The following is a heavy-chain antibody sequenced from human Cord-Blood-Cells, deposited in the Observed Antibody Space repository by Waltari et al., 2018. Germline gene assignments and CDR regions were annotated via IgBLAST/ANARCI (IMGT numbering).Heavy chain of an antibody. CDR2: ISGSGGST. J-gene: IGHJ4*02. Sequence: EVQLLESGGGLVQPGGSLRLSCAASGFTFRSYAMSWVRQAPGKGVEGVSAISGSGGSTYYADSVKGRFTISRDNSKNTLYLQMNSLRAEDTAVYYCVRYPGWNYDYWGQGTLVTVSS. V-gene: IGHV3-23*01. CDR3: VRYPGWNYDY. D-gene: IGHD1-7*01. CDR1: GFTFRSYA.